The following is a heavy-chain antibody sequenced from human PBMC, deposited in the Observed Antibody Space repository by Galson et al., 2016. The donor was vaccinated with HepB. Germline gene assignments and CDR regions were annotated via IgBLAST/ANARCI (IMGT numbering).Heavy chain of an antibody. Sequence: SLRLSCATSGFTFTNAWMTWVRQPPGKGLEWIGRIESNIDGGTTDYAAPVKGRFTISRDDSKKTLILQMDSLRTEDTAVYYCTTYSRSWHGFDFWGQGTPITVSS. CDR1: GFTFTNAW. J-gene: IGHJ4*02. CDR2: IESNIDGGTT. V-gene: IGHV3-15*04. CDR3: TTYSRSWHGFDF. D-gene: IGHD6-13*01.